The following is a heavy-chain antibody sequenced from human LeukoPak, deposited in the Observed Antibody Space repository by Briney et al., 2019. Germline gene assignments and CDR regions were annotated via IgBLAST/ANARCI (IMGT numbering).Heavy chain of an antibody. CDR2: IWYDGSNK. J-gene: IGHJ4*02. CDR3: ARTLRGYSYGPFDY. D-gene: IGHD5-18*01. CDR1: GLTFSSYG. Sequence: GRSLRLSCAASGLTFSSYGMHWVRQAPGKGLEWVAVIWYDGSNKYYADSVKGRFTISRDNSKNTLYLQMNSLRAEDTAVYYCARTLRGYSYGPFDYWGQGTLVTVSS. V-gene: IGHV3-33*01.